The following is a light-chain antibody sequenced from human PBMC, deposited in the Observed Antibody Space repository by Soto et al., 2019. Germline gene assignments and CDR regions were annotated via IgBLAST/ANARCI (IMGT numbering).Light chain of an antibody. CDR1: QGISSA. Sequence: AIQLTQSPSSLSASVGDRVTITCRASQGISSALAWYQQKPGKAPKLLIYDASSLESGVPSRFSGSGSGTDFTLTISSLQPEDFATYYCQQFNSTQGPFGPGTKVDIK. V-gene: IGKV1-13*02. J-gene: IGKJ3*01. CDR3: QQFNSTQGP. CDR2: DAS.